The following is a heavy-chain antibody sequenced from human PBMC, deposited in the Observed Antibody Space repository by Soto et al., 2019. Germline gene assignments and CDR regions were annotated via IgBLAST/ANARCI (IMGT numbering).Heavy chain of an antibody. Sequence: QVQLVQSGAEVKKPGASVKVSCKASGYTFTSYAIHWVRQAPGQRLEWMGWINTAKDNTRYSQKFQGRVTITRDTASNIVYRELCSLRSEDTAVYYCASGSSWSYFDYWGQGTVVTVSS. CDR3: ASGSSWSYFDY. V-gene: IGHV1-3*04. CDR2: INTAKDNT. J-gene: IGHJ4*02. D-gene: IGHD6-13*01. CDR1: GYTFTSYA.